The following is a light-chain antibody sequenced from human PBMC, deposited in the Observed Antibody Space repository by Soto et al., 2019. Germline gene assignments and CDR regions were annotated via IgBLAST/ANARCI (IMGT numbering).Light chain of an antibody. J-gene: IGLJ3*02. CDR2: QVT. V-gene: IGLV2-14*01. Sequence: QSALTQPASVSGSSGQSITISCTGTSSDVGAYNFVSWYQQYPGKAPKLLIYQVTNRPSGVSNRFSGSKSGNTASLTISGLQAEDEADYYCSSYTSSRIWVFGGGTKLTV. CDR1: SSDVGAYNF. CDR3: SSYTSSRIWV.